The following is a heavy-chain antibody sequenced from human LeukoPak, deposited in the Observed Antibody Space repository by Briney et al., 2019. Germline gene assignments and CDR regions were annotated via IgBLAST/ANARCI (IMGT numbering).Heavy chain of an antibody. CDR2: IYTSGST. CDR1: GGSISSYY. V-gene: IGHV4-4*07. D-gene: IGHD6-6*01. Sequence: SETLPLTCTVSGGSISSYYWSWIRQPAGKGLEWIGRIYTSGSTNYNPSLKSRVTMSVDTSKNQFSLKLSSVTAADTAVYYCAREQLSSSPAEDAFDIWGQGTMVTVSS. CDR3: AREQLSSSPAEDAFDI. J-gene: IGHJ3*02.